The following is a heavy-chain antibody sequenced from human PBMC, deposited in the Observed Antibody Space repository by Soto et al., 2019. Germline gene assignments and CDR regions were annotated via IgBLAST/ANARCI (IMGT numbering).Heavy chain of an antibody. CDR2: IYHSGTT. J-gene: IGHJ4*02. D-gene: IGHD4-17*01. CDR3: ARRGDYGGNSFGY. Sequence: NPSETLSLTCTVSGGSISSGGYYWSWIRQHPGKGLEWIGYIYHSGTTYYNPSLKSRVTISVDMSKNQFSLMLNSVTAADTAVYYCARRGDYGGNSFGYWGQGTLVTVSS. V-gene: IGHV4-31*03. CDR1: GGSISSGGYY.